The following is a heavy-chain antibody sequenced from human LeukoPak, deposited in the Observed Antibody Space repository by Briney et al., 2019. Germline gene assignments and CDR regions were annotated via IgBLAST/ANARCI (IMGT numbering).Heavy chain of an antibody. Sequence: ASVKVSCKASGFSFTTYAIHWVRQAPGQRLEWMGWINPADGGTRYSQRFQGRVSITRDTSATTAYMELSSLRSEDTAVYSCARRHKGSFGNSFDGWGQGTLVTVSS. CDR3: ARRHKGSFGNSFDG. CDR2: INPADGGT. J-gene: IGHJ4*02. D-gene: IGHD3-10*01. CDR1: GFSFTTYA. V-gene: IGHV1-3*01.